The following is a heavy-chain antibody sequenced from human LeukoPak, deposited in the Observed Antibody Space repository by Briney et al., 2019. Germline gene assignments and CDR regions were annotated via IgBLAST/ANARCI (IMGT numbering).Heavy chain of an antibody. J-gene: IGHJ4*02. V-gene: IGHV3-21*01. D-gene: IGHD3-22*01. CDR2: ISSSSTYT. CDR1: GFTFSSSR. Sequence: GGSLRLSCAASGFTFSSSRMNWVRQAPGKGLEWVSSISSSSTYTHYADSVKGRFTISRDNAKNSLFLQMNSLRAEDTAVYYCAEDSSAYYIFDRWGQGTLVTVSS. CDR3: AEDSSAYYIFDR.